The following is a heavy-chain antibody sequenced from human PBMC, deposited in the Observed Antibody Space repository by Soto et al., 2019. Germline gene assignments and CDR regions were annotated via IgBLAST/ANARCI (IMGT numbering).Heavy chain of an antibody. CDR3: ARGRDDFYYYYGMDV. J-gene: IGHJ6*02. CDR1: GYTFTSYG. Sequence: GASVKVSCKASGYTFTSYGISWVRQAPGQGLEWMGWISAYNGNTNYAQKLQGRVTMTTDTSTSTAYMELRSLRSDDTAVYYCARGRDDFYYYYGMDVWGQGTTVTASS. V-gene: IGHV1-18*01. CDR2: ISAYNGNT.